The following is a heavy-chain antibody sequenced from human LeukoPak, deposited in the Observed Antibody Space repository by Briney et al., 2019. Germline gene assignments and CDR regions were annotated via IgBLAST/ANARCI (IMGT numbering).Heavy chain of an antibody. J-gene: IGHJ4*02. CDR3: ARGGHYIVVTHFDY. CDR1: GFTFSIYS. CDR2: ISSSSSYI. Sequence: GGSLRLSCAASGFTFSIYSMNWVRQAPGKGLEWVSSISSSSSYIYYADSVKGRFTISRDNAKNSLYLQMNSLRAEDTAVYYCARGGHYIVVTHFDYWGQGTLVTVSS. V-gene: IGHV3-21*01. D-gene: IGHD5-12*01.